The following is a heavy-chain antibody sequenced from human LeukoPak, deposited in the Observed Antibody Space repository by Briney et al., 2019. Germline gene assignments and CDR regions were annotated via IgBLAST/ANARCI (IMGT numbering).Heavy chain of an antibody. CDR1: GGSISSGGYS. Sequence: SETLSLTCTVSGGSISSGGYSWNWVRQHPGKGLEWIGYIYNSGITHTRPSLKSRVTISVDTSKKQLSLKLRYVTAADTAVYYCARGAKMATRGFDYWGQGTLVTVSS. CDR2: IYNSGIT. J-gene: IGHJ4*02. CDR3: ARGAKMATRGFDY. V-gene: IGHV4-31*03. D-gene: IGHD5-24*01.